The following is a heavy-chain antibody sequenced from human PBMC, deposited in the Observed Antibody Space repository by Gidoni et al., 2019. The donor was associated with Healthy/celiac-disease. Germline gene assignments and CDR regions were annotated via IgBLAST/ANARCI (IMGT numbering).Heavy chain of an antibody. Sequence: EVQLVESGVGLVQPGGSLRLSCAASGFTFSNAWMSWVRKAPGKGLGWVGRIKSKTDGGTTDYAAPVKGRFTISRDDSKNTLYLQMNSLKTEDTAVYYCTTDSMGSPFGLYYFDYWGQGTLVTVSS. CDR1: GFTFSNAW. CDR2: IKSKTDGGTT. CDR3: TTDSMGSPFGLYYFDY. J-gene: IGHJ4*02. D-gene: IGHD2-15*01. V-gene: IGHV3-15*01.